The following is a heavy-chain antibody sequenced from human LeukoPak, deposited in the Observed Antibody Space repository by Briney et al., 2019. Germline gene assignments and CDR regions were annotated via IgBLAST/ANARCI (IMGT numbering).Heavy chain of an antibody. CDR3: AKENYGGNSRPLDY. CDR1: GFKFSSYS. J-gene: IGHJ4*02. CDR2: IKQDGSEK. D-gene: IGHD4-23*01. Sequence: SGGSLRLSCAASGFKFSSYSMNWVRQAPGKGLEWVANIKQDGSEKYYVDSVKGRFTISRDNAKNSLYLQMNSLRAEDTAVYYCAKENYGGNSRPLDYWGQGTLVTVSS. V-gene: IGHV3-7*01.